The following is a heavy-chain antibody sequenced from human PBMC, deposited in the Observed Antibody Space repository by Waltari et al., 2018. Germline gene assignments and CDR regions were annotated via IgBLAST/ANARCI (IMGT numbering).Heavy chain of an antibody. CDR3: AKGSGGGSYPYYFDY. CDR1: GFTFSSYA. D-gene: IGHD1-26*01. V-gene: IGHV3-23*01. Sequence: EVQLLESGGGLVQPGGSLRLSCAASGFTFSSYAMSWVRQAPGKGREWVSVTSGSGGSTYYADSVKGRFTISRDNSKNTLYLQMNSLRAEDTAVYYCAKGSGGGSYPYYFDYWGQGTLVTVSS. J-gene: IGHJ4*02. CDR2: TSGSGGST.